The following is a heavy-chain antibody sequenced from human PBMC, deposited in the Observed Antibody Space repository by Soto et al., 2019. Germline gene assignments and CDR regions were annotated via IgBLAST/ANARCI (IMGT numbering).Heavy chain of an antibody. CDR2: ISAYNGNT. J-gene: IGHJ6*02. D-gene: IGHD3-22*01. V-gene: IGHV1-18*04. CDR1: GYTFTSYG. CDR3: ASSSVSYYDSSGYYSYYYYGMDV. Sequence: ASVKVSGKASGYTFTSYGISWVRQAPGQGLEWMGWISAYNGNTNYAQKLQGRVTMTTDTSTSTAYMELRSLRSDDTAVYYCASSSVSYYDSSGYYSYYYYGMDVWGQGTTVTVSS.